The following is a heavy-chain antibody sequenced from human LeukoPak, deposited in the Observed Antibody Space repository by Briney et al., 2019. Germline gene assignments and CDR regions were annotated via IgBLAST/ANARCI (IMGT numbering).Heavy chain of an antibody. CDR3: VGTVSVTGSNF. CDR2: IKHDGTET. CDR1: GFNFSTYW. D-gene: IGHD1-7*01. J-gene: IGHJ4*02. Sequence: GGSLRLSCAASGFNFSTYWMTWVRQAPGKGLEWVANIKHDGTETNYVDSVKGRFTISRDNAKNSLYLQMNSLRAEDTAVYYCVGTVSVTGSNFWGQGTLVTVSS. V-gene: IGHV3-7*01.